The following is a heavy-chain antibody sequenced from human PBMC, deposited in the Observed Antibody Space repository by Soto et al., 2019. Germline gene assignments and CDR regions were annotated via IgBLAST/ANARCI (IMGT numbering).Heavy chain of an antibody. CDR2: IYYSGST. J-gene: IGHJ6*02. V-gene: IGHV4-59*01. CDR3: ARARYNWNYYYGMDV. Sequence: PSETLSLTCTVSGGSISSYYWSWIRQPPGKGLEWIGYIYYSGSTNYNPSLKSRVTISVDTSKNQFSLKLSSVTAADTAVYYCARARYNWNYYYGMDVWGQGTTVTVSS. D-gene: IGHD1-20*01. CDR1: GGSISSYY.